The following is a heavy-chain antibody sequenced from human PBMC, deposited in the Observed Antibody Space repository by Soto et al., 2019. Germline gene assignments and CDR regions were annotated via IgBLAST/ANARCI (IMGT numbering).Heavy chain of an antibody. Sequence: SETLSLTCTVYGGSISSGGYYWSWIRQHPGKGLEWIGYIYYSGSTNYNPSLKSRVTISVDTSKNQFSLKLSSVTAADTAVYYCARDWYYYDSSGFRDYNWFDPWGQGTLVTVSS. D-gene: IGHD3-22*01. CDR2: IYYSGST. CDR3: ARDWYYYDSSGFRDYNWFDP. J-gene: IGHJ5*02. V-gene: IGHV4-61*08. CDR1: GGSISSGGYY.